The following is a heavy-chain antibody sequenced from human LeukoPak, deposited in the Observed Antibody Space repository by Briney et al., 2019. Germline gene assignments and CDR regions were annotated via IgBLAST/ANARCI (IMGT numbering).Heavy chain of an antibody. CDR2: IYHSGIV. CDR1: NYSISSAYY. J-gene: IGHJ4*02. D-gene: IGHD3-3*01. CDR3: ARNEHYDSWSGYLGYFDY. V-gene: IGHV4-38-2*02. Sequence: SETLSLTCTVSNYSISSAYYWGWIRQPPGKGLEWIGSIYHSGIVYYNPSLKSRVTISVDTSKNQFSLKLSSVTAADTAVYYCARNEHYDSWSGYLGYFDYWGQGTLVTVSS.